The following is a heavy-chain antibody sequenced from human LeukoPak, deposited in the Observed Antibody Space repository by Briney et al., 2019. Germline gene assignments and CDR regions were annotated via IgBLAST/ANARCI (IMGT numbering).Heavy chain of an antibody. CDR1: AYTFTGYY. J-gene: IGHJ4*02. Sequence: GASVTVSCKASAYTFTGYYMHWVRQAPGQGLEWMGWINPNSGGTNYAQKFQGRVTMTRDTSISTAYMELSRLRSDDTAVYYCARSARWRYGPGFVGNYWGQGTLVTVSS. D-gene: IGHD2-21*01. CDR3: ARSARWRYGPGFVGNY. V-gene: IGHV1-2*02. CDR2: INPNSGGT.